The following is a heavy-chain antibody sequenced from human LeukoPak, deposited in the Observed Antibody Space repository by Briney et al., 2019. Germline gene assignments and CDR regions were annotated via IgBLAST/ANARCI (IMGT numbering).Heavy chain of an antibody. CDR1: GLTFSNAW. CDR3: TTVNVAGFDH. J-gene: IGHJ4*02. V-gene: IGHV3-15*01. Sequence: GGSLRLSCAASGLTFSNAWMSWVRQAPGKGMEWVGRIKSKTDGGTTDCAAPVKGRFTISRDDSKTTLFLQMNSRKAEDTAVYYCTTVNVAGFDHWGQGTLVTVSS. CDR2: IKSKTDGGTT. D-gene: IGHD2-15*01.